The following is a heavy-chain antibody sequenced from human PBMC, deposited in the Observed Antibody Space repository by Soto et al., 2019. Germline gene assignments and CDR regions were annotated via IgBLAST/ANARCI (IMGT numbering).Heavy chain of an antibody. Sequence: LRLSCAASGFTFSSYWMHWVRQAPGRGLVWVSRINSGGSSTSYADSVKGRFTISRDNAKNTLYLQMNSLRAEDTAVYYCATTVRNPYYYYGMDVWGQGTTVTVSS. CDR2: INSGGSST. V-gene: IGHV3-74*01. CDR1: GFTFSSYW. CDR3: ATTVRNPYYYYGMDV. J-gene: IGHJ6*02. D-gene: IGHD4-17*01.